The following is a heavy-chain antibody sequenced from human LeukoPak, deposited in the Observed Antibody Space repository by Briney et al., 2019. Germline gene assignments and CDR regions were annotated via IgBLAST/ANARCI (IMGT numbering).Heavy chain of an antibody. J-gene: IGHJ6*03. V-gene: IGHV4-34*03. CDR1: GGSFSGYH. CDR2: VNYGEST. D-gene: IGHD1-26*01. CDR3: SGSYVYYYYYYMDV. Sequence: SETLSLTCAVFGGSFSGYHWSWIRQPPGKGLEWIGGVNYGESTNYNPSLKSRVTISVDTSKNQFSLKLSSVTAADTAVYYCSGSYVYYYYYYMDVWGKGTTVTISS.